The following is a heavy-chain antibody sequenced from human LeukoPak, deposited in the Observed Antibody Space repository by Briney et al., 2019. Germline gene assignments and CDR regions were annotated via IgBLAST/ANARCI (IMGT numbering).Heavy chain of an antibody. V-gene: IGHV3-33*01. CDR1: GFTFSTYG. CDR2: IWYDGSIK. CDR3: AREAFSSSWSPYFDY. J-gene: IGHJ4*02. Sequence: GGSLRLSCAASGFTFSTYGMHWVRQAPGKGLERVAVIWYDGSIKYFADSVKGRFTISRDNSKNTVYLQMDSLRAEDTAVYYCAREAFSSSWSPYFDYWGQGTLVTVSS. D-gene: IGHD6-13*01.